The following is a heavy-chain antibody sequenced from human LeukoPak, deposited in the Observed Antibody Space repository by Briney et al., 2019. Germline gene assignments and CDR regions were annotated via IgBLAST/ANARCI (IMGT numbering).Heavy chain of an antibody. CDR2: IYYSGST. Sequence: SETLSLTCTVSGGSVSSGSYYWSWIRQPPGKGLEWIGYIYYSGSTNYNPSLKSRVTISVDTSKNQFSLKLSSVTAADTAVYYCAGGVIPDSSAHIQHWGQGTLVTVSS. V-gene: IGHV4-61*01. CDR1: GGSVSSGSYY. J-gene: IGHJ1*01. CDR3: AGGVIPDSSAHIQH. D-gene: IGHD3-22*01.